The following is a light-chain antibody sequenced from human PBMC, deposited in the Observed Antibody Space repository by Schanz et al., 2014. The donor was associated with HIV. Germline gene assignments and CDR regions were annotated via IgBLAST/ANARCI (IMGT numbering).Light chain of an antibody. CDR3: QQYNARSYT. Sequence: IQMTQSPSTVSASVGDRVTITCRASQNIGTWLAWYQQRPGKAPNLLIYKASNLHTGVPSRFSGSGSGTEFTLVISSLQPEDFATYYCQQYNARSYTFGQGTTL. CDR1: QNIGTW. J-gene: IGKJ2*01. CDR2: KAS. V-gene: IGKV1-5*03.